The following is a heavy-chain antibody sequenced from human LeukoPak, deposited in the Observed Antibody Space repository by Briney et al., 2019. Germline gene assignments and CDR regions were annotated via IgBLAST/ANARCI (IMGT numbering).Heavy chain of an antibody. J-gene: IGHJ4*02. CDR1: GVSIRSSNYY. CDR3: ARQVSQPRSAGYFDY. V-gene: IGHV4-39*01. Sequence: SETLSLTCTVSGVSIRSSNYYWGWSRQPPGKGLQWIGPIYYSGTPYYTPSLNSRVTISVDTSRNQFSLNVTSVTAADTAVYYCARQVSQPRSAGYFDYWGRGTLVTASS. CDR2: IYYSGTP. D-gene: IGHD6-6*01.